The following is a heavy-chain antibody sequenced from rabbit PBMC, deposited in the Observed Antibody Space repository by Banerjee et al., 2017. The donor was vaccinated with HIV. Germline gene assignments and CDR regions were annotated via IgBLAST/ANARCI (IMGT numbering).Heavy chain of an antibody. CDR2: ITYAGSA. CDR1: EFDFSIYA. J-gene: IGHJ6*01. CDR3: ARSNNYYDMDL. Sequence: QEQLKESGGGLVQPGGSLKLSCKASEFDFSIYAITWVRQAPGKGLEYIGYITYAGSAYYASWVNGRFTISRENTQNTLYLQLNSLTAADTATYFCARSNNYYDMDLWGPGTLVT. V-gene: IGHV1S29*01.